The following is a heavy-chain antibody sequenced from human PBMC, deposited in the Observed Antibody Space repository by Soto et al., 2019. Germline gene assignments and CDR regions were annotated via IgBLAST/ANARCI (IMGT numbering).Heavy chain of an antibody. CDR3: ALAQGDCSGGSCYSPWFDS. Sequence: PGESLKISCKGSGYSFTSYWIGWVRQMPGKGLEWMGIIYPGDSDTRYSPSFQGQVTISADKSISTAYLQWSSLKASDTAMYYCALAQGDCSGGSCYSPWFDSWGQGTLVTVSS. J-gene: IGHJ5*01. D-gene: IGHD2-15*01. V-gene: IGHV5-51*01. CDR2: IYPGDSDT. CDR1: GYSFTSYW.